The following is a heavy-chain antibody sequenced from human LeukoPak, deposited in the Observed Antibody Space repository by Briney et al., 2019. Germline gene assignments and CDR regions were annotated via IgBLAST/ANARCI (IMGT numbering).Heavy chain of an antibody. D-gene: IGHD3-3*01. CDR1: GGSISSGGYS. CDR3: ARGSGYYTYFDY. V-gene: IGHV4-31*03. CDR2: IYYSGST. J-gene: IGHJ4*02. Sequence: PSQTLSLTCTVSGGSISSGGYSWSWIRQHPGKGLEWIGYIYYSGSTYYNPSLKSRVTISVDTSKNQFSLKLSSVTAADTAVYYCARGSGYYTYFDYWGQGTLVTVSS.